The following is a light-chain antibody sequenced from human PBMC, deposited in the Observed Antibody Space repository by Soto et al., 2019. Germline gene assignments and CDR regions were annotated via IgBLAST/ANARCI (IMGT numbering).Light chain of an antibody. CDR1: QSVSSSY. J-gene: IGKJ4*01. V-gene: IGKV3D-20*02. Sequence: EIVLTQSPGTLSLSPGERATLSCRASQSVSSSYLAWYQQKPGQAPRLLIFDASSRATGISDRFSGSGSGTDFTLTISRLEPEDSATYYCQQLNTYPLTFGGGTKVEIK. CDR2: DAS. CDR3: QQLNTYPLT.